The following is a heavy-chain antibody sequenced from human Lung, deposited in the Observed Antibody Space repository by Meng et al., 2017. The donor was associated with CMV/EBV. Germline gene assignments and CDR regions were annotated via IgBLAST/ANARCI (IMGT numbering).Heavy chain of an antibody. J-gene: IGHJ3*02. CDR1: GYSFISHW. Sequence: GEXXKISCKGSGYSFISHWIAWVRQMPGSGLEWMGTIYPGDSDTRYSPSFQGQVTISVDKSITTAYVQWSSLEASDTAMYYCARGGTWKIDGFDIWGQGAMVTVSS. V-gene: IGHV5-51*01. CDR3: ARGGTWKIDGFDI. CDR2: IYPGDSDT. D-gene: IGHD1-1*01.